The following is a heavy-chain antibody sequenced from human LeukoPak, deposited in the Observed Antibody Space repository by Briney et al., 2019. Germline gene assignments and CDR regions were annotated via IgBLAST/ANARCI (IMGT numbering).Heavy chain of an antibody. V-gene: IGHV3-53*01. CDR1: GLTVSNNY. CDR2: IYSGGST. D-gene: IGHD5-12*01. J-gene: IGHJ6*02. Sequence: GGSLRLSCAVSGLTVSNNYMSWVRQAPGKGLEWVSVIYSGGSTYYADSVKGRFTISRDNSKNTVYLQMNSLRDEDTAVYYCGRLMGGYDSYFYGMDVWGQGTTVTVSS. CDR3: GRLMGGYDSYFYGMDV.